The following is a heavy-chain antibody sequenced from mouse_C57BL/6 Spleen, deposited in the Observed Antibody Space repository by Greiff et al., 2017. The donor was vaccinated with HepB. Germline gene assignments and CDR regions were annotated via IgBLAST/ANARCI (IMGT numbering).Heavy chain of an antibody. J-gene: IGHJ2*01. V-gene: IGHV1-26*01. CDR3: ARLYDGSSYSDY. D-gene: IGHD1-1*01. CDR2: INPNNGGT. CDR1: GYTLTDYY. Sequence: VQLQQSGPELVKPGASVKISCKASGYTLTDYYMNWVKQSHGKSLEWIGDINPNNGGTSYNQKFKGKATLTVDKSSSTAYMELRSLTSEDSAVYYCARLYDGSSYSDYWGQGTTLTVSS.